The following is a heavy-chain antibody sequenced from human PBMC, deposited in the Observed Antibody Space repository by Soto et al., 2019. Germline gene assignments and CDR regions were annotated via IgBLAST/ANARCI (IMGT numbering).Heavy chain of an antibody. CDR3: AKTWGTSTYDY. V-gene: IGHV3-23*01. J-gene: IGHJ4*02. CDR1: GFTFSTHD. CDR2: ISASGGST. Sequence: EVQLLESGGGLVQAGGSLRLSCATSGFTFSTHDMSWVRQAPGKGLEWVSAISASGGSTPYAASVKGRFTISRDNSRNTLFLLMNSLRAEDTAVYYCAKTWGTSTYDYWGQGTLVTVSS. D-gene: IGHD1-7*01.